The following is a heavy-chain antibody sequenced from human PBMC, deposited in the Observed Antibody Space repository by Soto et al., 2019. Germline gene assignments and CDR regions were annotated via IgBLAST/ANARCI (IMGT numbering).Heavy chain of an antibody. CDR1: GGSISSYY. CDR3: ARSYRRYCSGGSCYSYYYYYVDV. Sequence: PSETLSLTCTVSGGSISSYYWSWIRQPPGKGLEWIGYIYYSGSTNYNPSLKSRVTISVDTSKNQFSLKLSSVTAADTAVYYCARSYRRYCSGGSCYSYYYYYVDVWGKGTTVTVAS. D-gene: IGHD2-15*01. J-gene: IGHJ6*03. CDR2: IYYSGST. V-gene: IGHV4-59*01.